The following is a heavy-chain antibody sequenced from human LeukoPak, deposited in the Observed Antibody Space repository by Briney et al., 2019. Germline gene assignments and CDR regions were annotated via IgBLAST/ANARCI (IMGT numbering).Heavy chain of an antibody. D-gene: IGHD2-8*01. J-gene: IGHJ4*02. CDR1: GFTVSSNY. Sequence: GGSLRLSCAASGFTVSSNYMSWVRQAPGKGLEWVSVIYSGGSTYYADSVKGRFTISRDNSKNTLYLQMNSLRAEDTAVYYCAKGHCTNGICWLDWGQGTLVTVSS. CDR2: IYSGGST. CDR3: AKGHCTNGICWLD. V-gene: IGHV3-53*01.